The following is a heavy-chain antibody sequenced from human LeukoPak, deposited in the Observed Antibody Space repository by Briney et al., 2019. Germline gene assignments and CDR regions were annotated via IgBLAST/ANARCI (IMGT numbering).Heavy chain of an antibody. J-gene: IGHJ4*02. CDR2: IKRDGSKK. CDR1: GFTFSDYW. CDR3: TRAYGTDEGLDY. Sequence: PGGSLRLSCAASGFTFSDYWMTWVRQAPGKGLEWVANIKRDGSKKNYVHSVKGRFTISRDNAENSLYLQMNSLRAEDTAVYYCTRAYGTDEGLDYWGQGILVTVSS. D-gene: IGHD2-21*01. V-gene: IGHV3-7*05.